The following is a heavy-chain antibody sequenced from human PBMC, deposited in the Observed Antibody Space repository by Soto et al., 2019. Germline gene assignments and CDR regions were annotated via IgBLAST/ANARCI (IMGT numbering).Heavy chain of an antibody. Sequence: EVQLLASGGGLAQPGGSLRLSCEVSGFSFRKYDMTGVRYAPGKGLEWGSCLTSTGGSTYYADSVKGRFTVARDNSQNTLFLQMNNLRAEDTAIYYCANDQGFLEWIPQGGLDVWGPGTTVAVSS. V-gene: IGHV3-23*01. D-gene: IGHD5-18*01. CDR2: LTSTGGST. J-gene: IGHJ6*02. CDR3: ANDQGFLEWIPQGGLDV. CDR1: GFSFRKYD.